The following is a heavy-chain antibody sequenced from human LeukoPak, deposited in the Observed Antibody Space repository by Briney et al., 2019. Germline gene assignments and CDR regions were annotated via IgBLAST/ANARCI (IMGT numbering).Heavy chain of an antibody. CDR3: ARGRGWGTFDI. Sequence: QPGGSLRLSCAASGFTFSSYDMHWVRQGTGKGLEWVSAIGTAGDTYYPGSVKGRFTTSRENAKNSLYLQMNSLRVGDTVVCYCARGRGWGTFDIWGQGTMVTVSS. CDR1: GFTFSSYD. J-gene: IGHJ3*02. CDR2: IGTAGDT. V-gene: IGHV3-13*04. D-gene: IGHD3-10*01.